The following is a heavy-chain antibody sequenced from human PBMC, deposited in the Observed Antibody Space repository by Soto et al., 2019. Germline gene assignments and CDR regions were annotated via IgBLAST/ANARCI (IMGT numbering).Heavy chain of an antibody. Sequence: ASVKVSCKASGYTFTNFGISWVRQAPGQGLEWLGWMSAYNGNTNYAQNFQGRVTMTTDTSTSTAYMELRSLRSDDTAVYYCARGLPLAADYWGQGTLVTVSS. CDR2: MSAYNGNT. J-gene: IGHJ4*02. V-gene: IGHV1-18*01. CDR3: ARGLPLAADY. CDR1: GYTFTNFG.